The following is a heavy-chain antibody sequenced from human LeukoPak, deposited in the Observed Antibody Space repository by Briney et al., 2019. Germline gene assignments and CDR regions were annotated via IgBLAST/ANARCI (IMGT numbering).Heavy chain of an antibody. J-gene: IGHJ6*02. CDR2: ISAYNGNT. CDR3: ARDCSSTSCLYYYYYGMDV. CDR1: GYTFTSYG. Sequence: ASVKVSSKASGYTFTSYGISWVRQAPGQGLEWMGWISAYNGNTNYAQKLQGRVTMTTDTSTSTAYMELRSLRSDDTAVYYCARDCSSTSCLYYYYYGMDVWGRGTTVTVSS. D-gene: IGHD2-2*01. V-gene: IGHV1-18*01.